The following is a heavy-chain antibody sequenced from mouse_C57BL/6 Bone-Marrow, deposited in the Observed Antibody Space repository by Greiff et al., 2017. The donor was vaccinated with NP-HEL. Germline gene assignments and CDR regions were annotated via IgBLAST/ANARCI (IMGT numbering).Heavy chain of an antibody. V-gene: IGHV1-55*01. CDR1: GYTFTGYC. J-gene: IGHJ3*01. Sequence: QVQLQQSDAELVKPGASVKMSCKASGYTFTGYCITWMKQRPGQGLEWIGDIYPGSGSTNYNEKFKGKATLTADTSSSTAYMQLNSLTSEDSAVYCCAGGGVGDYGGQGTVVTVSA. CDR3: AGGGVGDY. CDR2: IYPGSGST. D-gene: IGHD1-1*01.